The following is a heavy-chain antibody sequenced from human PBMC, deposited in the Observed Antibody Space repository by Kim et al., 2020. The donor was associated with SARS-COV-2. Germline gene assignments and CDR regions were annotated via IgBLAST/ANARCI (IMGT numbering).Heavy chain of an antibody. D-gene: IGHD3-10*01. CDR3: ARWRYYYGSEIIFDY. Sequence: SETLSLTCTVSGGSISSGGYYWSWIRQHPGKGLEWIGYIYYSGSTYYNPSLKSRVTISVDTSKNQFSLKLSSVTAADTAVYYCARWRYYYGSEIIFDYWGQGTLVTVSS. J-gene: IGHJ4*02. CDR1: GGSISSGGYY. V-gene: IGHV4-31*03. CDR2: IYYSGST.